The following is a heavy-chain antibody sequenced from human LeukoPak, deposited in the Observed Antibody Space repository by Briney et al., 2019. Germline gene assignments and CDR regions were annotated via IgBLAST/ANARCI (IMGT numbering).Heavy chain of an antibody. CDR2: INPSGGST. CDR3: ARAYRTDYYDSSGYIGFDP. J-gene: IGHJ5*02. CDR1: GYTFTSYY. Sequence: ASVKVSCKASGYTFTSYYMHWVRQAPGQGLEWMGIINPSGGSTSYAQKFQGRVTMTRDTSTSTVYMELSSLRSEDTAVYYCARAYRTDYYDSSGYIGFDPWGQGTLVTVSS. V-gene: IGHV1-46*01. D-gene: IGHD3-22*01.